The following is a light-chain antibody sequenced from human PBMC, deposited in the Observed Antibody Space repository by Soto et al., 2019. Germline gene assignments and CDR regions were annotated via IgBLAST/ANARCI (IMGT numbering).Light chain of an antibody. CDR1: SSDVGGYNF. V-gene: IGLV2-14*01. CDR3: SSYTGSSTRYV. J-gene: IGLJ1*01. Sequence: QSVLTQPASVAGSPGQSITISCTGTSSDVGGYNFLSWYQQYPGKAPKLMIYEVSNRPSGVSNRFSGSKSGNTASLTISGLQAEAESDYYCSSYTGSSTRYVFGTGTKVTV. CDR2: EVS.